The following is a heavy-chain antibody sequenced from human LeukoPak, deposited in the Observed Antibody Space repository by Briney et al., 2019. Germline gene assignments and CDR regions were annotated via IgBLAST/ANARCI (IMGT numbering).Heavy chain of an antibody. J-gene: IGHJ3*01. D-gene: IGHD2-2*03. V-gene: IGHV3-9*01. CDR3: AKDMQGPGVALGYDAFDF. CDR2: VNWNSAYI. CDR1: GFTFADYA. Sequence: PGRSLRLSCVAPGFTFADYAMHWVRQAPGKGLDWVSGVNWNSAYIGYADSVKGRFTVSRDNAKKSLYLEMTSLRPEDTAMYYCAKDMQGPGVALGYDAFDFWGQGTMVTVSS.